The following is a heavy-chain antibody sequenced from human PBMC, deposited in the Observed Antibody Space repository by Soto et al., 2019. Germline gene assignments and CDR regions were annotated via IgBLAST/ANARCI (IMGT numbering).Heavy chain of an antibody. V-gene: IGHV4-34*01. CDR1: GGSFSGYY. D-gene: IGHD7-27*01. CDR3: ARGKDWGSHREWYFDL. J-gene: IGHJ2*01. Sequence: QVQLQQWGAGLLKPSETLSLTCAVYGGSFSGYYWSWIRQPPGKGLEWIGEINHSGSTNYNPSLKSRVTISVDTAKNQFSLKLSCVTAADTAVYYCARGKDWGSHREWYFDLWGRGTLVTVSS. CDR2: INHSGST.